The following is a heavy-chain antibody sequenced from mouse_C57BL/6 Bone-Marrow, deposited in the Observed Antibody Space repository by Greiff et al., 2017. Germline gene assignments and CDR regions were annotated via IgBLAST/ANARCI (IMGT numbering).Heavy chain of an antibody. V-gene: IGHV1-72*01. CDR1: GYTFTSYW. D-gene: IGHD1-1*01. Sequence: VQLQQPGAELVKPGASVKLSCKASGYTFTSYWMHWVKQRPGRGLEWIGRIDPNSGGTKYNEKFKSKATLTVDTPSSTAYMQLSSLTSEADAVYYYSRRRGCYGSCWDFDVWGKGTTVTVSA. CDR3: SRRRGCYGSCWDFDV. J-gene: IGHJ1*03. CDR2: IDPNSGGT.